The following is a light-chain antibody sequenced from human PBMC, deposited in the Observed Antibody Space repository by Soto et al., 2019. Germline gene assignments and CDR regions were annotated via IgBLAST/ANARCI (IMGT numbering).Light chain of an antibody. J-gene: IGKJ3*01. Sequence: VLTQSPGTLSLSPGDSATLSCRASQSVSSSYLAWYQQKPGQAPRLLIYGESSRATGIPDRLSGSGSGTDLNLTISRLEPEDFAVYYCQQYGSSPFTFGPGTKVDIK. V-gene: IGKV3-20*01. CDR3: QQYGSSPFT. CDR1: QSVSSSY. CDR2: GES.